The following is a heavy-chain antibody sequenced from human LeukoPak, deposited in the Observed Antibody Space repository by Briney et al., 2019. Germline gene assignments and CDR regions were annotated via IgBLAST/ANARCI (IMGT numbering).Heavy chain of an antibody. Sequence: SETLSLTCTVSGGSVSSYYWSWIRRPPGRGLEWIAYLSHSGSSDPNPSLTSRVTTLVDTSKNQFSLKLTSVTAADTAVYYCARARYANAWYAFDIWGHGTMVTVSS. CDR1: GGSVSSYY. CDR2: LSHSGSS. CDR3: ARARYANAWYAFDI. J-gene: IGHJ3*02. D-gene: IGHD2-2*01. V-gene: IGHV4-59*02.